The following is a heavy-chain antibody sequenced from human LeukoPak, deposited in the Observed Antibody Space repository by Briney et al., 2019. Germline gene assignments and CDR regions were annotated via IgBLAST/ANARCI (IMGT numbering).Heavy chain of an antibody. J-gene: IGHJ4*02. V-gene: IGHV4-59*01. CDR3: ARGGKDQYTSSWYNFDY. Sequence: SETLSLTCTVSGGSISSYYWSWIRQPPGKGLEWIGFIYYTGSTNYNPSLKSRVTISLDTSKNQFSLELSSVTAADTAVYYCARGGKDQYTSSWYNFDYWGQGTLVAVSS. D-gene: IGHD6-13*01. CDR1: GGSISSYY. CDR2: IYYTGST.